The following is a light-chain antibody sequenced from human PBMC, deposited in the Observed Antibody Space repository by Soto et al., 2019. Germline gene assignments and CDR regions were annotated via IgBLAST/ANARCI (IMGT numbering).Light chain of an antibody. CDR2: DAS. J-gene: IGKJ1*01. CDR1: QSGSDSY. Sequence: EIVLTQSPGTLSLSPGERATLSCRASQSGSDSYLAWYQQKPGQPPRLLIYDASTRATGIPVRFSGSGSGTEFTLTISSLQSEDFAVYYCQQYNNWPRTFGQGTKVDIK. CDR3: QQYNNWPRT. V-gene: IGKV3-15*01.